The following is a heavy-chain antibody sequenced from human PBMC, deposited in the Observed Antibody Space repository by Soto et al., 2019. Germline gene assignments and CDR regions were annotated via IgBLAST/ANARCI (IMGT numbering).Heavy chain of an antibody. CDR1: GFTFSRYE. Sequence: PGGSLRLSCAASGFTFSRYEMNWFRQAPGKGLEWVPYISSSGSTYYYADSVKGRFTISRDNAKNSLYLHMNSLRADDTADYYCARGFCSGGSCHNDPWGQGTLVTVSS. CDR3: ARGFCSGGSCHNDP. D-gene: IGHD2-15*01. J-gene: IGHJ5*02. V-gene: IGHV3-48*03. CDR2: ISSSGSTY.